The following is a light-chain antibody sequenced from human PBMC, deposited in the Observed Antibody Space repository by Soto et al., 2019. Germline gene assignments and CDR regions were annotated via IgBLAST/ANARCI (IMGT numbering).Light chain of an antibody. V-gene: IGLV1-40*01. CDR3: QSCDDSLSVHYV. Sequence: QSVLTQPPSVSGAPGQRVTISCTGSSSNIGSTYDVQWYQQLPGTAPKLLIHGNTDRPSGVPDRFSGSKSGTSASLAITGLQADDEADYYCQSCDDSLSVHYVFGTGTKLTVL. CDR2: GNT. J-gene: IGLJ1*01. CDR1: SSNIGSTYD.